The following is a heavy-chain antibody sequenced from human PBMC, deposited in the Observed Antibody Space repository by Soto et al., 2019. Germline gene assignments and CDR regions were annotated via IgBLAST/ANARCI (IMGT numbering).Heavy chain of an antibody. D-gene: IGHD1-1*01. Sequence: EVQLVESGGGLVKPGGSLRLSCAVSGFPFDSYSMSWVRQAPGQGLEWLASLSSGSFYIFHADSIRGRFTISRDDAKNLLHLDLRDLRANDTAVYYCARGAMAGNEVPGDWGQGTLVTVSS. CDR3: ARGAMAGNEVPGD. CDR1: GFPFDSYS. V-gene: IGHV3-21*04. J-gene: IGHJ1*01. CDR2: LSSGSFYI.